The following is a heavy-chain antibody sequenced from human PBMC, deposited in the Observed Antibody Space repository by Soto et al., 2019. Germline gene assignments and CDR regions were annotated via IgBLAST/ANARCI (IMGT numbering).Heavy chain of an antibody. Sequence: QVQLQESGPGLVKPSETLSLTCTVSGGSISSYYWSWIRQPPGKGLEWIGYIYYSGSTNYNPSLKSRVTISVDTSKNQFSLKLSSVTAADTAVYYCARQVGKGDFDYWGQGTLVTVSS. V-gene: IGHV4-59*01. CDR2: IYYSGST. D-gene: IGHD1-26*01. CDR3: ARQVGKGDFDY. J-gene: IGHJ4*02. CDR1: GGSISSYY.